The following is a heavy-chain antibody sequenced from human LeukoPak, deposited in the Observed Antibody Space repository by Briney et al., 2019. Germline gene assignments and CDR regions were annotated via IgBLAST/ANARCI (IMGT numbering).Heavy chain of an antibody. D-gene: IGHD3-10*01. V-gene: IGHV4-31*03. J-gene: IGHJ6*02. CDR3: AREGRSSYYYYGMDV. CDR1: GGSISSGGYY. Sequence: PSQTLSLTCTVSGGSISSGGYYWSWIRQHPGKGLEWIGYIYYSGSTYYNPSLKSRVTISVDTSKNQFSLKLSSVTAADTAVYYCAREGRSSYYYYGMDVWGQGTTVTVSS. CDR2: IYYSGST.